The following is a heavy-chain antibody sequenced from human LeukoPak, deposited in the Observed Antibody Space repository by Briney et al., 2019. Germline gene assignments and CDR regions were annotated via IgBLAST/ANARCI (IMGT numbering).Heavy chain of an antibody. V-gene: IGHV3-21*01. Sequence: GGSLRLSCAASGFTFSSYSMNWVRQAPGKGLEWVSSISSSSSYIYYADSVKGRFTISRDNAKNSLYLQMNSLRAEDTAVYYCARDSPNGAWCFDYWGQGTLVTVSS. CDR2: ISSSSSYI. D-gene: IGHD2-15*01. CDR1: GFTFSSYS. CDR3: ARDSPNGAWCFDY. J-gene: IGHJ4*02.